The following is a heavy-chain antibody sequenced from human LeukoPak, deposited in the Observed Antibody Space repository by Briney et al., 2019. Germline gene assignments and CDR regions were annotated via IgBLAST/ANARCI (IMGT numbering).Heavy chain of an antibody. J-gene: IGHJ4*02. CDR2: IDWDDDK. CDR3: ARIRTPYGSGGYYNFD. CDR1: GFSLSTSGMC. V-gene: IGHV2-70*11. D-gene: IGHD3-10*01. Sequence: SGPTLVNPTQTLTLTCTFSGFSLSTSGMCVSWIRQPPGKALEWLARIDWDDDKYYSTSLKTRLTISKDTSKNQVVLTMTNMDPVDTATYYCARIRTPYGSGGYYNFDWGQGTLVTVSS.